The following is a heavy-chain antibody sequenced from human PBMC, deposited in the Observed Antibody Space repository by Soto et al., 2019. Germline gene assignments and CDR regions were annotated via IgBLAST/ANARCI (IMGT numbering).Heavy chain of an antibody. CDR3: ARTPPPSSGAPYYYYYMDV. CDR2: INPNSGGT. D-gene: IGHD6-19*01. J-gene: IGHJ6*03. Sequence: ASVKVSCKASGYTFTGYYMHWVRQAPGQGLEWMGWINPNSGGTNYAQKFQGWVTMTRDTSISTAYMELSRLRSDDTAVYYCARTPPPSSGAPYYYYYMDVWGKGTTVTVSS. V-gene: IGHV1-2*04. CDR1: GYTFTGYY.